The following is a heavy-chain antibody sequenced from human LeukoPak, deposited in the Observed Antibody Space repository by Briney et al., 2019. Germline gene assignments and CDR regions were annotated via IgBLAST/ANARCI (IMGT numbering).Heavy chain of an antibody. D-gene: IGHD3-22*01. Sequence: GGSLRLSCAASGFTFSSYSMNWVRQAPGKGLEWVSSISSSSSYIYYADSVKGRFTISRDNAKNSLYLQMNSLRAEDTAVYYCARDLKYYYDSSGYSCFDYWGQGTLVTVSS. V-gene: IGHV3-21*01. CDR2: ISSSSSYI. J-gene: IGHJ4*02. CDR1: GFTFSSYS. CDR3: ARDLKYYYDSSGYSCFDY.